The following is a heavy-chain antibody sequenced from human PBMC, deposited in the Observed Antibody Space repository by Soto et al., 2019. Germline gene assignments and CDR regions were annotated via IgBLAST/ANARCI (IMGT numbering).Heavy chain of an antibody. J-gene: IGHJ3*02. CDR2: IYQSGST. D-gene: IGHD3-22*01. V-gene: IGHV4-30-2*01. CDR1: GGSISSGGYS. CDR3: ARGAYSDTSGYLDAFDI. Sequence: PSETLSLTCVVSGGSISSGGYSWIWIRHPPGKGLEWLGYIYQSGSTYYNPSLTSRVTISVDRSKNQFYLKLISVTAADTAVYYCARGAYSDTSGYLDAFDIWGQGRMVTVSS.